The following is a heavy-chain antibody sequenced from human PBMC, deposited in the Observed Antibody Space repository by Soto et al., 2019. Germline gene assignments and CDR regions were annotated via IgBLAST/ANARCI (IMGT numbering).Heavy chain of an antibody. J-gene: IGHJ4*02. CDR2: IYSDGRT. CDR1: GFTVSSYY. CDR3: VRGGTGATGGIY. V-gene: IGHV3-66*01. Sequence: EVQLVESGGGLVQPGGSLRLSCAASGFTVSSYYMSWVRQAPGKGLEWVSVIYSDGRTYYADFVKGRFTISRDNSKNTLYLQMNSLRAEDTAVYYCVRGGTGATGGIYWGQGTLVTVSS. D-gene: IGHD1-26*01.